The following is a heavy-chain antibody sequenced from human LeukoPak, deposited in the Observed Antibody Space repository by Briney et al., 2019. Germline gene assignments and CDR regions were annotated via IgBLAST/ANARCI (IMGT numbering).Heavy chain of an antibody. D-gene: IGHD1-26*01. CDR3: AASIVGATNRDFDY. CDR1: GFTFTSSA. CDR2: VVVGSGNT. Sequence: SVKVSCKASGFTFTSSAVQWVRQARGQRLEWIGWVVVGSGNTNYAQKFQERVTITRDMSTSTAYMELSSLRSEDTAVYYCAASIVGATNRDFDYWGQGTLVTVSS. J-gene: IGHJ4*02. V-gene: IGHV1-58*01.